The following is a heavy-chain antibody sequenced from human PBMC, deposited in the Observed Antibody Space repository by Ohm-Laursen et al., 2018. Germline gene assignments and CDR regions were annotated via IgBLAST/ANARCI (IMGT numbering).Heavy chain of an antibody. CDR1: GYIFTAHY. CDR2: INPNSGGT. Sequence: ASVKASCKASGYIFTAHYIHWLRQAPGQGLEWMGWINPNSGGTNYAQKFQGRVTMTRDTSISTAYMELSRLRYDDTAVYYCARGLGRGSGSYYNVSWFDPWGQGTLVTVSS. J-gene: IGHJ5*02. D-gene: IGHD3-10*01. CDR3: ARGLGRGSGSYYNVSWFDP. V-gene: IGHV1-2*02.